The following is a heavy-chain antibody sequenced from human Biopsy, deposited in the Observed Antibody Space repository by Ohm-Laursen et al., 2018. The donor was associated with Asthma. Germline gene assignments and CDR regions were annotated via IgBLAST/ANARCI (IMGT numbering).Heavy chain of an antibody. CDR2: ISYTGNT. CDR3: ARHWNWGSFFDY. J-gene: IGHJ4*02. V-gene: IGHV4-39*01. Sequence: SETLPLTCTVSGASITSSAYYWGWIRQPPGKGLEWIGSISYTGNTDIPSLRSRVTLSVDTSKNNFSLKLTSVTAADTAVFYCARHWNWGSFFDYWGQGMLVTVSS. D-gene: IGHD7-27*01. CDR1: GASITSSAYY.